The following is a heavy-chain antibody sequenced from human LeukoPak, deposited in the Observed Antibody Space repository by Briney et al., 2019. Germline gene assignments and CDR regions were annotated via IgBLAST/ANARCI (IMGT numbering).Heavy chain of an antibody. CDR2: IIPILGIA. J-gene: IGHJ1*01. CDR3: ARVSYYDSSGAEYFQH. V-gene: IGHV1-69*04. Sequence: SVKVSCKASGGTFSSYAISWVRQAPGQGLEWMGRIIPILGIANYAQKFQGRVTITADKSTSTAYMELSSLRSKDTAVYYCARVSYYDSSGAEYFQHWGQGTLVTVSS. CDR1: GGTFSSYA. D-gene: IGHD3-22*01.